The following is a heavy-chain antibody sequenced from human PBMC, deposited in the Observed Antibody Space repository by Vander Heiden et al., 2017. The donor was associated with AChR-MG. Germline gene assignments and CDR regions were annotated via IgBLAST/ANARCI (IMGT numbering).Heavy chain of an antibody. D-gene: IGHD2-15*01. V-gene: IGHV3-49*03. CDR1: GFTFDDYA. CDR2: IRSRVYDRLT. Sequence: EVQLVESGGGLVQAGRSLRLSCTSSGFTFDDYAVSWFRQAPGKGLEWVSFIRSRVYDRLTDYAASVKGRFTISRDDSRSIAYLQMDSLKIEDTGVYYCTRDPHHYCSGFSCPSDFWGQGTLVTVSS. CDR3: TRDPHHYCSGFSCPSDF. J-gene: IGHJ4*02.